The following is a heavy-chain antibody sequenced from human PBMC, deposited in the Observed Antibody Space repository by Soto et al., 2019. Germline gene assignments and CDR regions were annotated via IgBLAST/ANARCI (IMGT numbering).Heavy chain of an antibody. V-gene: IGHV4-61*05. D-gene: IGHD2-2*01. Sequence: PSETLSLTCTVSGGSISSSSYYWGWIRQPPGNGLEWIGYIHYSGSTHSNPSHKSRVTISVATSRNQVSLKLSSVTAADSAVYFCARARYQLLHPYYYYTDVWGKGSTVTVSS. CDR1: GGSISSSSYY. CDR3: ARARYQLLHPYYYYTDV. CDR2: IHYSGST. J-gene: IGHJ6*03.